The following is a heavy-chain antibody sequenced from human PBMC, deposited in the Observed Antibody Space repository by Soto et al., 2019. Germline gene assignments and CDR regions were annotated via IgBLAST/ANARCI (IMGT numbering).Heavy chain of an antibody. J-gene: IGHJ5*02. Sequence: PSETLSLTCTVSGGSISSSSYYWGWIRQPPGKGLEWIGSIYYSGSTYYNPSLKSRVTISVDTSKNQFSLKLSSVTAADTAVYYCARADVLLWFGSSCWWFDPWGQGTLVTVSS. CDR2: IYYSGST. V-gene: IGHV4-39*01. D-gene: IGHD3-10*01. CDR1: GGSISSSSYY. CDR3: ARADVLLWFGSSCWWFDP.